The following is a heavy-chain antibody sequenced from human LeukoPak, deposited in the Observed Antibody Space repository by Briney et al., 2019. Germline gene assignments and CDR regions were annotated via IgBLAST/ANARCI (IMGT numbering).Heavy chain of an antibody. D-gene: IGHD3-10*01. Sequence: GASVKVSCKASGYTFNSYGFNWVRQAPGQGLEWVGWISAYDGYTSYSQKLQDRVTMTTDASTTTAYLEVRSLRFDDTAVYYCARDLATYGSGGRYWGQGTPVTVSS. CDR2: ISAYDGYT. V-gene: IGHV1-18*01. J-gene: IGHJ4*02. CDR1: GYTFNSYG. CDR3: ARDLATYGSGGRY.